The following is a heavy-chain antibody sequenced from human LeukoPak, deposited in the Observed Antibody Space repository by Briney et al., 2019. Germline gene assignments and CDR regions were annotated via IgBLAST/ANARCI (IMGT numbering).Heavy chain of an antibody. CDR3: ARGSGGDPGPDAFDI. J-gene: IGHJ3*02. Sequence: ESSETLSLTCTVSGGSISSYYWSWIRQPPGKGLEWIGYIYYSGSTNYNPSLKSRVTISVDTSKNQFSLKLSSVTAADTAVYYCARGSGGDPGPDAFDIWGQGTMVTVSS. D-gene: IGHD2-21*02. V-gene: IGHV4-59*01. CDR2: IYYSGST. CDR1: GGSISSYY.